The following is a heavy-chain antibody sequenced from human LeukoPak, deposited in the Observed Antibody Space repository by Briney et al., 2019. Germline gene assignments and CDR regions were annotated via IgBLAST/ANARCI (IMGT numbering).Heavy chain of an antibody. D-gene: IGHD3-3*01. CDR2: IRGSGVST. J-gene: IGHJ6*02. Sequence: PGGSLRRSCAASGFTFSSDAMSWVRQAPGKGLEWLSSIRGSGVSTYYADSVKGRFTISRDNSKNTLYLQMDSLRVEDTAVYYCANPEWLLPSYYYYGLDVWGQGTTVTVSS. CDR3: ANPEWLLPSYYYYGLDV. CDR1: GFTFSSDA. V-gene: IGHV3-23*01.